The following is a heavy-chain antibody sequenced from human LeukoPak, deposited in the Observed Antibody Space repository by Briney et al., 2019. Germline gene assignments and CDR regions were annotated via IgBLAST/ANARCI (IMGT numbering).Heavy chain of an antibody. CDR2: IRYDGTNK. CDR1: GFTLSHYG. V-gene: IGHV3-30*02. Sequence: GGSLRLSCAASGFTLSHYGMHWVSQTPDKGLQWVAFIRYDGTNKYYADSVKGRFTISRDNSKNTLYLQMTSLRAEDTAVYYCAAGIYGTGGYWGQGTLVTVSS. D-gene: IGHD3-10*01. J-gene: IGHJ4*02. CDR3: AAGIYGTGGY.